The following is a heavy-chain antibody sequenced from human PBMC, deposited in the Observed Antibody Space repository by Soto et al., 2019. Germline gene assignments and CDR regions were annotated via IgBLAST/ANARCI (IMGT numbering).Heavy chain of an antibody. Sequence: QVQLVQSGAEVKKPGSSVKVSCKASGGTFSSYAISWVRQAPGQGLEWMGGIIPIFGTANYAQKFQGRVTITADESTSTAYMELSSLRSEDTAVYYCASPSKAAARPYSYYYGMDVWGQGTTVTVSS. V-gene: IGHV1-69*12. CDR2: IIPIFGTA. J-gene: IGHJ6*02. CDR3: ASPSKAAARPYSYYYGMDV. CDR1: GGTFSSYA. D-gene: IGHD6-6*01.